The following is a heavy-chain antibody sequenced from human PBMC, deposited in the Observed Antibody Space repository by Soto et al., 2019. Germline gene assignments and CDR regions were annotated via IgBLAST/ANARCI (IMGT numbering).Heavy chain of an antibody. Sequence: SETLSLSCAVSGGSISSYYWSWIRQPPGKGLEWIGYIYYSGSTNYNPSLKSRVAISVDTSKNQFSLKLSSVTAADTAVYYCARVVSRGWFDPWGQGTLVTVS. CDR3: ARVVSRGWFDP. J-gene: IGHJ5*02. CDR2: IYYSGST. V-gene: IGHV4-59*01. CDR1: GGSISSYY. D-gene: IGHD1-26*01.